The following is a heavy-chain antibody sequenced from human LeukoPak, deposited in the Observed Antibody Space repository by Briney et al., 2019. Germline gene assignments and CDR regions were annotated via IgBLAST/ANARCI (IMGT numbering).Heavy chain of an antibody. CDR3: ARAGGSGLVDY. V-gene: IGHV4-39*07. J-gene: IGHJ4*02. CDR1: GGSISSYY. Sequence: SETLSLTCTVSGGSISSYYWGWIRQPPGKGLEWIGSMYYSGSTYYNPSLKSRVTISINTSKNQFSLKLTSVTAADTAVYYCARAGGSGLVDYWGQGTLVTVSS. CDR2: MYYSGST. D-gene: IGHD6-19*01.